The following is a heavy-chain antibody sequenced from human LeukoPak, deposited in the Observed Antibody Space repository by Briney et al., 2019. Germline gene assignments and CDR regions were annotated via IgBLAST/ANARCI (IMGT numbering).Heavy chain of an antibody. J-gene: IGHJ6*03. CDR3: ARLVVTAPQYHYYMDV. D-gene: IGHD2-21*02. Sequence: PSETLSLTSNVSGGSFNGYYWTWIRQPPAKGLEWIAEINHIGTTNHNPSLKSRVTVSTDTSKNQFFLRLTSVTAADTALYYCARLVVTAPQYHYYMDVWGEGTTVTVSS. CDR2: INHIGTT. V-gene: IGHV4-34*01. CDR1: GGSFNGYY.